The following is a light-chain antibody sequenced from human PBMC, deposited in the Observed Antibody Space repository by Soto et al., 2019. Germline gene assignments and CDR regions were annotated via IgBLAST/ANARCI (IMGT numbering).Light chain of an antibody. Sequence: EIVLTQSPAPLSLSPGERATLSCRASRSVNSYLAWYQQKPGQAPRLLISDASVRAAGMPARFSGSGSGTGFTLTISSLGPEDFAVYYCQHRSEWPVSIGQGTRLQ. CDR1: RSVNSY. V-gene: IGKV3-11*01. J-gene: IGKJ5*01. CDR3: QHRSEWPVS. CDR2: DAS.